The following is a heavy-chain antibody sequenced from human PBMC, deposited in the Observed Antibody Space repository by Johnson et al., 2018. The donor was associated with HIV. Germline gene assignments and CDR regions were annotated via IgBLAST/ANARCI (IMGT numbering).Heavy chain of an antibody. D-gene: IGHD5-18*01. CDR2: IYSGGST. CDR1: GFTVSSNY. J-gene: IGHJ3*02. Sequence: VQLVESGGGLVQPGGSLRLSCAASGFTVSSNYMSWVRQAPGKGLEWVSVIYSGGSTYYADSVKGRFTISRDNSKNALYLHMNSLGAEDTAVYYWARDRGGDSYGYDSDAFDSWGQGTMVTVSS. V-gene: IGHV3-66*02. CDR3: ARDRGGDSYGYDSDAFDS.